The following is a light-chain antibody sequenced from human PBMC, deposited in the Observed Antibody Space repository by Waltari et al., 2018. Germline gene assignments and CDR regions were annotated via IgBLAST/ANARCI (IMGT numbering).Light chain of an antibody. V-gene: IGLV1-40*01. Sequence: QSVLTQPPSVSGAPGQRVTISCTGTSSNIAAGHDVPWYQQLPGTAPKLLIYGNSNRPSGVPDRFSGSKSGTSASLAITGLQAEDEADYYCQSYDSSLSGSVFGGGTKLTVL. CDR3: QSYDSSLSGSV. CDR2: GNS. CDR1: SSNIAAGHD. J-gene: IGLJ3*02.